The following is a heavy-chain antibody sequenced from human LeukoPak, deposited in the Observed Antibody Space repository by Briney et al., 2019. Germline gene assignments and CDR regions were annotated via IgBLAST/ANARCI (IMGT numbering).Heavy chain of an antibody. D-gene: IGHD3-22*01. Sequence: PGGSLRLSCTASGFTFGDYAMSWFRQAPGKGLEWVGFIRSKAYGGTTEYAVSVKGRFTISRDDSKSIAYLQMNSLKTEDTAVYYCTHYYDSSGYYRWGQGTLVTVSS. CDR1: GFTFGDYA. J-gene: IGHJ4*02. V-gene: IGHV3-49*03. CDR3: THYYDSSGYYR. CDR2: IRSKAYGGTT.